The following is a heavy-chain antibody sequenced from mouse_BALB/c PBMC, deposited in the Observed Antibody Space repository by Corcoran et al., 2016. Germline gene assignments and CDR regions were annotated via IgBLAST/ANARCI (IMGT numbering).Heavy chain of an antibody. V-gene: IGHV1-26*01. CDR3: ARGALLRYFDY. D-gene: IGHD1-1*01. Sequence: EVQLQQSGPELVKPGASVKISCKASGYPFTGYYMHWVKQSHVKSLEWIGRINPYNGATSYNQNFKDKASLTVDKSSSTAYMELHSLTSEDSAVYYCARGALLRYFDYWGQGTALTVSS. CDR2: INPYNGAT. CDR1: GYPFTGYY. J-gene: IGHJ2*01.